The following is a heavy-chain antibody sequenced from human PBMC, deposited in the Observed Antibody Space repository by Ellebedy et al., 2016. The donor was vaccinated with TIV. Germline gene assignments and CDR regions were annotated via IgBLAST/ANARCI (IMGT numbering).Heavy chain of an antibody. D-gene: IGHD6-6*01. CDR3: ARDGLPDSSSSRGLNY. V-gene: IGHV3-23*01. CDR2: ITGSGAYT. J-gene: IGHJ4*02. Sequence: GESLKISCVASGLTFSTYAMSWVRQAPGKGPEWVSVITGSGAYTYYADSVKGRFIISRDNSKNTLYLQMNSLRAEDTAVYYCARDGLPDSSSSRGLNYWGQGTLVTVSS. CDR1: GLTFSTYA.